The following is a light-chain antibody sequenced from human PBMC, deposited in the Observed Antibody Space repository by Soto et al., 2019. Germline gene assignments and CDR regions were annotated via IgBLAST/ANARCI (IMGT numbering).Light chain of an antibody. Sequence: DIQMTQSPSTLSASVGERVTITCRASQSISSWLAWYQQKPGKAPKLLIYKASSLESGGPARFSGSGSGTEFTLTISSLQPDDFASYYCQQYNSYSRNTFGQGTKLEIK. CDR1: QSISSW. CDR2: KAS. V-gene: IGKV1-5*03. J-gene: IGKJ2*01. CDR3: QQYNSYSRNT.